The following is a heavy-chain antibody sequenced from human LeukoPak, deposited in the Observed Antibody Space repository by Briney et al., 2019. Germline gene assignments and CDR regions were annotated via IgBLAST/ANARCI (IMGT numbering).Heavy chain of an antibody. D-gene: IGHD1-1*01. Sequence: GESLKISCKGSGYTFTSYDINWVRQATGQGLEWMGWMNPNSGNTGYAQKFQGRVTITRNTSISTAYMELSSLRSEDTAVYYCARVSYLERGLDPWGQGTLVTVSS. CDR2: MNPNSGNT. CDR3: ARVSYLERGLDP. CDR1: GYTFTSYD. V-gene: IGHV1-8*03. J-gene: IGHJ5*02.